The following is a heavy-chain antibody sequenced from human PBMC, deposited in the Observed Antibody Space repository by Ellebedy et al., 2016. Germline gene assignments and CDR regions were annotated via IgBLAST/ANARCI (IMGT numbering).Heavy chain of an antibody. CDR2: INHSGST. J-gene: IGHJ4*02. D-gene: IGHD3-9*01. V-gene: IGHV4-39*07. Sequence: SETLSLTCTVSGGSISSSGYYWSWIRQPPGKGLEWIGEINHSGSTNYNPSLKSRVTISVDTSKNQFSLKLSSVTAADTAVYYCARDPPGYKGFDYWGQGTLVTVSS. CDR1: GGSISSSGYY. CDR3: ARDPPGYKGFDY.